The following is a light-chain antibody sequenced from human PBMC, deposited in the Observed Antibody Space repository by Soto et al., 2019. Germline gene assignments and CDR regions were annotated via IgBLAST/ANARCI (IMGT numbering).Light chain of an antibody. CDR3: QQYDKSIT. J-gene: IGKJ5*01. CDR1: QSVSSNN. CDR2: GAS. V-gene: IGKV3-20*01. Sequence: EIVLTQSPGTLSLSPGETATLSCRASQSVSSNNLAWYHQKPGQTPRLLIYGASSRATGIPDRFSGSGSGTDFTLTISRLEPEDFAVYYCQQYDKSITFGQGTRREIE.